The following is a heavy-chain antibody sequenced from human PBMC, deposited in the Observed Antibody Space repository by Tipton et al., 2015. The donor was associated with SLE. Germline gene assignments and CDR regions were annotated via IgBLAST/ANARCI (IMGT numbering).Heavy chain of an antibody. V-gene: IGHV4-30-4*01. D-gene: IGHD6-19*01. CDR1: GGSISSGDYY. J-gene: IGHJ4*02. Sequence: TLSLTCTVSGGSISSGDYYWSWIRQPPGKGLEWIGYIYYSGSTYYNPSLKSRLTISVDTSKNQFSLKLSSMTAADTAVYYCARDQRAMAAVDYWGQGTLVTVSS. CDR3: ARDQRAMAAVDY. CDR2: IYYSGST.